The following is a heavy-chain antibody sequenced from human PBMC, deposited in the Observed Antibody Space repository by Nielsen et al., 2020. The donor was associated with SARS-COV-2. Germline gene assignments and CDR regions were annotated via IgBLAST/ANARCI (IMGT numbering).Heavy chain of an antibody. D-gene: IGHD6-13*01. CDR3: ARHRGRLSSSWYFDL. J-gene: IGHJ2*01. Sequence: GSLRLSCTVSGGSISSYYWSWIRQPPGKGLEWIGYIYYSGSTNYNPSLKSRVTISVDTSKNQFSLKLSSVTAADTAVYYCARHRGRLSSSWYFDLWGRGTLVTVSS. V-gene: IGHV4-59*08. CDR1: GGSISSYY. CDR2: IYYSGST.